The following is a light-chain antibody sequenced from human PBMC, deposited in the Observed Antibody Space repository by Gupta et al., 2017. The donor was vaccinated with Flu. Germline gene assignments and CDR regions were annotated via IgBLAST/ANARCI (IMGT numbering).Light chain of an antibody. CDR3: QQYNTYSALT. CDR1: QTISTW. V-gene: IGKV1-5*03. CDR2: KAS. J-gene: IGKJ4*01. Sequence: ATLSASVGDRVTITCRASQTISTWLAWYQQKPGKAPKLLIYKASTLQSGGPSRFSGSGSGTEFSLTISSLQPDDFATYYCQQYNTYSALTFGGGTRVEI.